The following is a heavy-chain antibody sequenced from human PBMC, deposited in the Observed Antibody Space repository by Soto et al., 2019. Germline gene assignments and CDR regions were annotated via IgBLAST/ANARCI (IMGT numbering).Heavy chain of an antibody. V-gene: IGHV3-33*01. D-gene: IGHD4-17*01. CDR1: GFTFNTYS. Sequence: QVQLEESGGGVVQPGRSLRLSCEASGFTFNTYSMHWVRQPPGKGLEWLAAIWYDGTQKYYADSVKGRFIISRDNSKKKLYFEMNSLRAEDTAVYYCARAGGTTVTGLWHFDSWGQGTLVTVSS. J-gene: IGHJ4*02. CDR3: ARAGGTTVTGLWHFDS. CDR2: IWYDGTQK.